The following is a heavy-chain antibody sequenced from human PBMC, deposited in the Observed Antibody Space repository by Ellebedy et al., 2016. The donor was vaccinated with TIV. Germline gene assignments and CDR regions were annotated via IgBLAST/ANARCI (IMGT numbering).Heavy chain of an antibody. CDR2: IYYSGTT. CDR3: ARRGFSYGSYFDY. Sequence: LRLSXTVSGGSISSGDYYWSWIRQPPGKGLEWIGYIYYSGTTYYNPSLRSRITISVDTSRNQFSLKLSSVTAADTAVYYCARRGFSYGSYFDYWGQGTLVTVSS. J-gene: IGHJ4*02. D-gene: IGHD5-18*01. CDR1: GGSISSGDYY. V-gene: IGHV4-30-4*01.